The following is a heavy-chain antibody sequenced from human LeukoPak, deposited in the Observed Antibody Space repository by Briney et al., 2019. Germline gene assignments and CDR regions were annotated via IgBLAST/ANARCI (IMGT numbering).Heavy chain of an antibody. CDR3: ARWRYSYGYRFYYFDY. CDR2: IYTSGST. V-gene: IGHV4-4*07. Sequence: PSETLSLTCTVSGGSISTYYWSWIRQPAGKGLEWIGRIYTSGSTNYNPSLKSRVTISVDTSKNQFSLKLSSVTAADTAVYYCARWRYSYGYRFYYFDYWGQGTLVTVSS. J-gene: IGHJ4*02. CDR1: GGSISTYY. D-gene: IGHD5-18*01.